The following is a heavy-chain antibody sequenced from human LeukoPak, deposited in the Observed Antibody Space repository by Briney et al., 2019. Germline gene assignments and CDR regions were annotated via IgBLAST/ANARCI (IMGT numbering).Heavy chain of an antibody. D-gene: IGHD4-17*01. CDR2: IIPIFGIA. V-gene: IGHV1-69*10. Sequence: GASVKVSCKASGYTFTGYYMHWVRQAPGQGLEWMGGIIPIFGIANYAQKFQGRVTITADKSTSTAYMELSSLRSEDTAVYYCARGVGDYERDRYYYYYMDVWGKGTTVTVSS. J-gene: IGHJ6*03. CDR1: GYTFTGYY. CDR3: ARGVGDYERDRYYYYYMDV.